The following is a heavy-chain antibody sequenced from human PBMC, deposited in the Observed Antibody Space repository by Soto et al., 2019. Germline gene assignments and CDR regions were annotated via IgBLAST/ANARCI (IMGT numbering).Heavy chain of an antibody. CDR1: GFTFSSYW. CDR3: ARQSIAARWGGYYYMDV. V-gene: IGHV3-7*01. Sequence: EVQLVESGGGLVQPGGSLRLSCAASGFTFSSYWMSWVRQAPGKGLEWVANIKQDGSEKYYVDSVKGRFTISRDNAKNSLYLQMNSLRAEDTAVYYCARQSIAARWGGYYYMDVWGKGTTVTVSS. D-gene: IGHD6-6*01. J-gene: IGHJ6*03. CDR2: IKQDGSEK.